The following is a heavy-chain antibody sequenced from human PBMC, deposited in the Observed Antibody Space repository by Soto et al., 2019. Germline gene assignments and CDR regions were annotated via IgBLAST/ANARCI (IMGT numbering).Heavy chain of an antibody. V-gene: IGHV1-69*13. D-gene: IGHD6-13*01. CDR1: GGTFSSYF. Sequence: SVKVSCKVSGGTFSSYFINWVRQAPGQGLEWVGGIIPVFGTGSYAEKFQGRVTITADESTSTAYMEPSRLRSDDTAVYYCARETPSAAAAYYYYGLDVWGQGTTVTVSS. J-gene: IGHJ6*02. CDR3: ARETPSAAAAYYYYGLDV. CDR2: IIPVFGTG.